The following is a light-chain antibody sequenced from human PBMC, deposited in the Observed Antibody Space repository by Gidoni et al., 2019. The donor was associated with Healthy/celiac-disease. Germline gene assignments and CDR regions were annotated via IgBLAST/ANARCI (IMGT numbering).Light chain of an antibody. CDR3: QSAYSSGTYVV. CDR1: ALPKQY. Sequence: SYELTQPPSVSVSPGQTARITCSGDALPKQYAYWYQQKPGQAPVLVIYKDSERPSGIPARFSGSSSVTTVTLTISGVQAEDEADYYCQSAYSSGTYVVFGGGTKLTVL. V-gene: IGLV3-25*03. CDR2: KDS. J-gene: IGLJ2*01.